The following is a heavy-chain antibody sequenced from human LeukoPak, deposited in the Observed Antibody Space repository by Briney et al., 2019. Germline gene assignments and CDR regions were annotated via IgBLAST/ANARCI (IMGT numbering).Heavy chain of an antibody. J-gene: IGHJ4*02. V-gene: IGHV4-4*07. CDR3: ARDSTYSFDY. CDR2: IYASGST. CDR1: GGSISSYY. Sequence: SETLSLTCIVSGGSISSYYWTWIRPPAGKGLEWIGRIYASGSTNWNPSLKSRVTMSVDTSKNQFSLKLSSVTAADTAVYYCARDSTYSFDYWGQGTLVTVSS.